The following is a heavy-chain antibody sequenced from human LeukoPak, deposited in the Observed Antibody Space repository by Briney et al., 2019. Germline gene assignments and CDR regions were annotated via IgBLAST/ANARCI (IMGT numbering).Heavy chain of an antibody. CDR3: ARASAYCSGGSCLHAFDI. Sequence: PSETLSLTCTVSGGSISSGSYYWSWIRQPAGKGLEWIGRIYTSGSTNYNPSLKSRVTISVDKSKNQFSLKLSSVTAADTAVYYCARASAYCSGGSCLHAFDIWGQGTMVTVSS. V-gene: IGHV4-61*02. J-gene: IGHJ3*02. CDR1: GGSISSGSYY. D-gene: IGHD2-15*01. CDR2: IYTSGST.